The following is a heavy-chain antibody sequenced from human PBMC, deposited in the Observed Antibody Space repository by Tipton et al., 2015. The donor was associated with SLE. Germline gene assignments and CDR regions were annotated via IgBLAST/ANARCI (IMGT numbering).Heavy chain of an antibody. J-gene: IGHJ4*02. D-gene: IGHD3-10*01. CDR2: IYHSGST. Sequence: LRLSCAASGFTFSDYYMSWIRQPPGKGLEWIGEIYHSGSTNYNPSLKSRVTISVDTSKNQFSLKLSSVTAADTAVYYCARGLRITMVRGVPFDYWGQGTLVTVSS. CDR1: GFTFSDYY. CDR3: ARGLRITMVRGVPFDY. V-gene: IGHV4-34*01.